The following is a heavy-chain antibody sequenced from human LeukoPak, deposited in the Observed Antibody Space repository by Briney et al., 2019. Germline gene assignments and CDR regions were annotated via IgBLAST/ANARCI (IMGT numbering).Heavy chain of an antibody. D-gene: IGHD5-24*01. CDR1: GGSIGSDY. J-gene: IGHJ4*02. Sequence: PSETLSLTCTLSGGSIGSDYWSWIRQPPGKGLEWIGYIYNSGSTNYNPSLKSRVTISVDTSENQFSLKLSSVTAAYTAVYYCATLRDGYEFDYWGQGTLVTVSS. CDR2: IYNSGST. CDR3: ATLRDGYEFDY. V-gene: IGHV4-59*01.